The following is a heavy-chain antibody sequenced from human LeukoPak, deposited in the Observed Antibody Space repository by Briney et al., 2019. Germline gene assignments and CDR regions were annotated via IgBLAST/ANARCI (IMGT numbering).Heavy chain of an antibody. J-gene: IGHJ5*02. Sequence: GGSLRLSCAASGFTFSSYSMNWVRQAPGKGLEWVSYISSSSSTIYYADSVKGRFTISRDNAKNSLYLQMNSLRDEDTAVYYRARLTTYYDYVWGSYRYGWFDPWGQGTLVTVSS. V-gene: IGHV3-48*02. D-gene: IGHD3-16*02. CDR2: ISSSSSTI. CDR1: GFTFSSYS. CDR3: ARLTTYYDYVWGSYRYGWFDP.